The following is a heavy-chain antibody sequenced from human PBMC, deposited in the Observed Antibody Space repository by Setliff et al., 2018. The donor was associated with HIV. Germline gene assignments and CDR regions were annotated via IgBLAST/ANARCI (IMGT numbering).Heavy chain of an antibody. D-gene: IGHD2-2*01. CDR2: ILGGENDPT. CDR1: GLTFYNYA. V-gene: IGHV3-23*01. Sequence: SGGSLRLSCAASGLTFYNYAMYWVRQAPGKGLEWVSGILGGENDPTYYENSVMGRFIISRDNSKNTLYLHMNSLRVEDSAIYYCVKGQGFCSMTSCALDWFGPWGQGTLVTVSS. CDR3: VKGQGFCSMTSCALDWFGP. J-gene: IGHJ5*02.